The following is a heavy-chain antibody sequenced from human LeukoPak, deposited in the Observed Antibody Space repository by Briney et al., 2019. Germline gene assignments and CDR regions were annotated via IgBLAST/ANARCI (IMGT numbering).Heavy chain of an antibody. J-gene: IGHJ6*03. CDR2: INHSGST. CDR3: ARVPTYYYDSSGYPTYYYYYTDV. Sequence: SETLSLTCAVYGGSFSGYYWSWIRQPPGKGLEWIGEINHSGSTNYNPSLKSRVTISVDTSKNQFSLKLSSVTAADTAVYYCARVPTYYYDSSGYPTYYYYYTDVWGKGTTVTVSS. D-gene: IGHD3-22*01. CDR1: GGSFSGYY. V-gene: IGHV4-34*01.